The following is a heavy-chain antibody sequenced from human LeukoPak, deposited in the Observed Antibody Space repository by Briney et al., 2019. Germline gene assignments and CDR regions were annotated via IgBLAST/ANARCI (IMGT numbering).Heavy chain of an antibody. CDR3: ARRPSSSGWSLFDY. Sequence: SGPTLVKPTQTLTLTCSFSGFSLSTSGVGVGWVRQPPGKALEWLAHIYWDGDKRYSPSLESRLTITKDTSKNQVVLTMTNMDPVDTATYYCARRPSSSGWSLFDYWGQGTLVTVSS. V-gene: IGHV2-5*02. J-gene: IGHJ4*02. CDR2: IYWDGDK. D-gene: IGHD6-19*01. CDR1: GFSLSTSGVG.